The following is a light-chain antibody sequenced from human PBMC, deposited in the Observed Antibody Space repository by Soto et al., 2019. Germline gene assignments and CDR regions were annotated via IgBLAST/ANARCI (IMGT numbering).Light chain of an antibody. Sequence: QSVLTQPPSASGTPGQKVTISCSGTNSNLGSNTVNWYQLVPGTAPQLLIYSNNQRPSGVPDRISGSKSGTSASLIISGLQSEDEADYYCATRDDSLNGRVFGGGTKLTVL. CDR2: SNN. V-gene: IGLV1-44*01. CDR1: NSNLGSNT. J-gene: IGLJ3*02. CDR3: ATRDDSLNGRV.